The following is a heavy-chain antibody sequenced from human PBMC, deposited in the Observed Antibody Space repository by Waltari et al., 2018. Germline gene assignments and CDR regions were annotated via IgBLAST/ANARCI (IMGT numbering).Heavy chain of an antibody. CDR2: INHSGST. CDR3: ARGGPITMVRGIYGMDV. J-gene: IGHJ6*02. V-gene: IGHV4-34*01. D-gene: IGHD3-10*01. CDR1: GGSFSGYY. Sequence: QVQLQQWGAGLLKPSETLSLTCAVYGGSFSGYYWSWIRQPPGKGLEWIGEINHSGSTNYNPSLKSRVTISVDTFKNQFSLKLSSVTAADTAVYYCARGGPITMVRGIYGMDVWGQGTTVTVSS.